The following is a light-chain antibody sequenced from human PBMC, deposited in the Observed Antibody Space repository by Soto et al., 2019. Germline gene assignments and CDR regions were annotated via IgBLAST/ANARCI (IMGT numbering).Light chain of an antibody. J-gene: IGKJ1*01. CDR1: QSVSSSY. CDR3: QQYGSSSWK. Sequence: EIVLTQSPGTLSLSPGERATLSCRASQSVSSSYLAWYQQKPGQAPRLLIYGTSSRATAIPDRFSGSGSGTDFTIKISRMETDFFEVYYCQQYGSSSWKFCQGPKV. V-gene: IGKV3-20*01. CDR2: GTS.